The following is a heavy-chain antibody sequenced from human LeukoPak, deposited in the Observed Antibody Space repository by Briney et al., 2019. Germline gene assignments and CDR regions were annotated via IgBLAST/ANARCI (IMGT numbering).Heavy chain of an antibody. CDR1: GASVSDGNYY. CDR3: ARNYDSSGYHPFDY. J-gene: IGHJ4*02. V-gene: IGHV4-61*01. D-gene: IGHD3-22*01. Sequence: SETLSLTCSVSGASVSDGNYYWSWIRQPPGKGLEWIGYMFYSESTKYNPSLKSRVTISVDKSKNQFSLHMSSVTATDTAVYYCARNYDSSGYHPFDYWGQGTLVTVSS. CDR2: MFYSEST.